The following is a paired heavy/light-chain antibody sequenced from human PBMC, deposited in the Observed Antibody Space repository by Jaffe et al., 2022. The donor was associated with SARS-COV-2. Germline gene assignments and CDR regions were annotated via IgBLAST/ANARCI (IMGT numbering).Light chain of an antibody. Sequence: QSALTQPPSVSGSPGQSVTISCTGTSSDVGFYNRVSWYQQPPGTAPKLIIYEVSNRPSGVPDRFSGSKSGNTASLIISGLQAEDEADYYCSSYAGRNIYVFGTGTKVTVL. V-gene: IGLV2-18*02. CDR2: EVS. CDR3: SSYAGRNIYV. J-gene: IGLJ1*01. CDR1: SSDVGFYNR.
Heavy chain of an antibody. Sequence: QVQLVQSGAEVRRPGASVRVPCRPSGYTSTDFFMHWVRQAPGQGLEWMGYLNPRSGATNFAQKFRGWVTATWDSSTSTVYMEMSRLKSDDTAVYYCATELYGSGTFGMDVWGQGSTVTVSS. CDR3: ATELYGSGTFGMDV. CDR1: GYTSTDFF. CDR2: LNPRSGAT. D-gene: IGHD3-10*01. J-gene: IGHJ6*02. V-gene: IGHV1-2*04.